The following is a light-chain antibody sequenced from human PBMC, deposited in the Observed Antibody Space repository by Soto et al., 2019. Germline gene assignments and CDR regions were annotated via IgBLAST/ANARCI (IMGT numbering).Light chain of an antibody. CDR1: NIGGKS. J-gene: IGLJ2*01. Sequence: SYVLTQPPSVSVAPGQTATMTCGGTNIGGKSVHWYQQKPGQAPVVVVYHDSDRPSGISERFSGSNSGNTATLTISRVEAGDEAVYSCQVWDNNSDHVVFGGGTKLTVL. V-gene: IGLV3-21*02. CDR3: QVWDNNSDHVV. CDR2: HDS.